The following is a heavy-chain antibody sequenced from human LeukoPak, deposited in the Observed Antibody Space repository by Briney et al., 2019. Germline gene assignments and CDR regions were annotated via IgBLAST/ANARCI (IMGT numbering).Heavy chain of an antibody. CDR2: VKQDGTEK. CDR3: ARAGGTSWADY. V-gene: IGHV3-7*01. J-gene: IGHJ4*02. D-gene: IGHD6-13*01. CDR1: GFTFRDYW. Sequence: GGSLRLSCEASGFTFRDYWMTWVRQAPGKGLEWVANVKQDGTEKFYVDSVKGRFTISRDNGKNSLYLQMNSLRVEDTAIYYCARAGGTSWADYWGQRTLVTFSS.